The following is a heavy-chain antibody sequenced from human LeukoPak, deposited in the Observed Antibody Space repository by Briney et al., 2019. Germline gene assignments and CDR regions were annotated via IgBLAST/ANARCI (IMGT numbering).Heavy chain of an antibody. CDR2: ISDSAINT. J-gene: IGHJ4*02. D-gene: IGHD6-13*01. V-gene: IGHV3-11*01. CDR3: AKDYRAAASYFDY. Sequence: GGSLRLSCEASEFTFSDYYMSWIRQAPGKGLEWISYISDSAINTHYADSVKGRFTISRDNAKKLLVLEMKRLRSEDTAVYYCAKDYRAAASYFDYWGQGTLVTVSS. CDR1: EFTFSDYY.